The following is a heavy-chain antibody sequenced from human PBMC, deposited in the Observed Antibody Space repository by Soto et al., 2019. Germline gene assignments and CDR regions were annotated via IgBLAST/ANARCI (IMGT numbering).Heavy chain of an antibody. D-gene: IGHD2-15*01. CDR1: GFTFSSYS. V-gene: IGHV3-48*02. CDR3: ARAGVSDVVVVAATDSSYYYGMDV. J-gene: IGHJ6*02. Sequence: GGSLRLSCAASGFTFSSYSMNWVRQAPGKXLEWVSYISSSSSTIYYADSVKGRFTISRDNAKNSLYLQMNSLRDEDTAVYYCARAGVSDVVVVAATDSSYYYGMDVWGQGTTVTVSS. CDR2: ISSSSSTI.